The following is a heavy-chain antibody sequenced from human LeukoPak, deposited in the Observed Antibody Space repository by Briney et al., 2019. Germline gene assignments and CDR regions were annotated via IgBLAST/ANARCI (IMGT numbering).Heavy chain of an antibody. D-gene: IGHD6-6*01. V-gene: IGHV4-34*01. Sequence: SETLSLTCAVYGGSFSGYYWSWIRQPPGKGLEWIGEINHSGSTNYNPSLKSRVTISVGTSKNQFSLKLSSVTAADTAVYYCARASYAFDIWGQGTMVTVSS. CDR2: INHSGST. CDR3: ARASYAFDI. J-gene: IGHJ3*02. CDR1: GGSFSGYY.